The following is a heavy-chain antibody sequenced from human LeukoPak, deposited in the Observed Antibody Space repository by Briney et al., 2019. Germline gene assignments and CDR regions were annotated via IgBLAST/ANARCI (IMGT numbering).Heavy chain of an antibody. CDR3: ARGYSYFFDY. V-gene: IGHV4-39*07. CDR2: IYYSGST. J-gene: IGHJ4*02. CDR1: GGSISSSSYY. D-gene: IGHD5-18*01. Sequence: SETLSLTCTVSGGSISSSSYYWGWIRQPPGRGLEWIGSIYYSGSTYYNPSLKSRVTISVDKSKNQFSLKLSSVTAADTAVYYCARGYSYFFDYWGQGTLVTVSS.